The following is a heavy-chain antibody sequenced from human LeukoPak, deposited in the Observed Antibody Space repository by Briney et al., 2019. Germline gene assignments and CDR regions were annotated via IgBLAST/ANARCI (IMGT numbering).Heavy chain of an antibody. J-gene: IGHJ2*01. D-gene: IGHD4-23*01. Sequence: GESLKISCKGSGYSFTRKWIGWVRQMPGKDLEWMAIIYPGDSDTRYSPSFQGQVTISADKSINTAYLQWSSLKASDTAMYYCARRVVNNRNWYFDLWGRGTLVTVSS. V-gene: IGHV5-51*03. CDR1: GYSFTRKW. CDR2: IYPGDSDT. CDR3: ARRVVNNRNWYFDL.